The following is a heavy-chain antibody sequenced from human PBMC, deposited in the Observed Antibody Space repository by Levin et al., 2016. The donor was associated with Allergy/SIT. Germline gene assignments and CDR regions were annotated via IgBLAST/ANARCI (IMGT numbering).Heavy chain of an antibody. CDR2: IRYDGSNK. Sequence: WIRQPPGKGLEWVAFIRYDGSNKYYADSVKGRFTISRDNSKNTLYLQMNSLRAEDTAVYYCAKVLAGYWGQGTLVTVSS. D-gene: IGHD1-26*01. J-gene: IGHJ4*02. V-gene: IGHV3-30*02. CDR3: AKVLAGY.